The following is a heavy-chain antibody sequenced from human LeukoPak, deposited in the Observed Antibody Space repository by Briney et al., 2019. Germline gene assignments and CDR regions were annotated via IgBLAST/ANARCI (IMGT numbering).Heavy chain of an antibody. D-gene: IGHD1-1*01. V-gene: IGHV4-59*08. J-gene: IGHJ6*03. CDR2: IYYSGST. Sequence: QPSETLSLTCTVSGGSISSYYWSWIRQPPGKGLEWIGYIYYSGSTNYNPSLKSRVTISVDTSKNQFSLKLSSVTAADTAIYYCATGTGHYYYYYYMDVWGKGTTVTVSS. CDR1: GGSISSYY. CDR3: ATGTGHYYYYYYMDV.